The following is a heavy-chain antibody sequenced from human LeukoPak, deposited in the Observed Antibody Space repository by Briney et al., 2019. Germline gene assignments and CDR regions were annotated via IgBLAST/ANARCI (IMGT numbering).Heavy chain of an antibody. J-gene: IGHJ4*02. CDR3: ARHYDTSGFYHNLDY. CDR2: ISYSGGT. D-gene: IGHD3-22*01. Sequence: ASDPLSLTCTVSGDPISNYYWSWIRQPPGKGLEWIGSISYSGGTNYNPSLKSRVTISVDTSKNQFSLKLSSVTAADTAVYYCARHYDTSGFYHNLDYWGQGTLVTVSS. CDR1: GDPISNYY. V-gene: IGHV4-59*07.